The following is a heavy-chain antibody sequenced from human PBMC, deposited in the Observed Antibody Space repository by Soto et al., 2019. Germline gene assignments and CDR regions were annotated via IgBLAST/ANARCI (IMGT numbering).Heavy chain of an antibody. CDR3: AREISSSNWFDP. D-gene: IGHD6-6*01. CDR1: GGSVSSGSYY. V-gene: IGHV4-61*01. J-gene: IGHJ5*02. CDR2: IYYSGST. Sequence: PSETLSLTCTVSGGSVSSGSYYWSWIRQPPGKGLEWIGYIYYSGSTNYNPSLKSRVTISVDTSKNQFSLKLSSVTAADTAVYYCAREISSSNWFDPWGQGTLVTV.